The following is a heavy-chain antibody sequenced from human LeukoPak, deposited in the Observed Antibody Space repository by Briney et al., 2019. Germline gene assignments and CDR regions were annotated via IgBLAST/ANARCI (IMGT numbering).Heavy chain of an antibody. Sequence: PSETLSLTCTVSGGSISSRNYYWGWIRQPPGKGLEWIGSIYYSGSTYYNSPLKSRVTISVDTSKNQFSLKLISVTAADTAVYYCAREDTGGLDYWGQGILVTVSP. CDR3: AREDTGGLDY. CDR2: IYYSGST. J-gene: IGHJ4*02. V-gene: IGHV4-39*07. D-gene: IGHD2-8*02. CDR1: GGSISSRNYY.